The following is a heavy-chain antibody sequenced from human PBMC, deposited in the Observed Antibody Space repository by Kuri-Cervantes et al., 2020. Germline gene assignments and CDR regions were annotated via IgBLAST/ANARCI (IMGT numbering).Heavy chain of an antibody. CDR3: AREQQLVPPGYYGMDV. CDR1: GYTFTSYG. J-gene: IGHJ6*02. CDR2: ISAYNGNT. V-gene: IGHV1-18*01. D-gene: IGHD6-13*01. Sequence: ASVKVSCKASGYTFTSYGISWVRQAPGQGLEWMVWISAYNGNTNYAQKLQGRVTMTTDTSTSTAYMELRSLRSDDTAVYYCAREQQLVPPGYYGMDVWGQGTTVTVSS.